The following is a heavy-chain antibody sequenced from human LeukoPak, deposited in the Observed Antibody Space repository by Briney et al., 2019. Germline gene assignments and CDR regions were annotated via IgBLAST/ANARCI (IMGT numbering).Heavy chain of an antibody. CDR3: ARWGNYYDRSGSYFQP. D-gene: IGHD3-22*01. CDR1: GFTFDEYG. V-gene: IGHV3-20*04. J-gene: IGHJ1*01. Sequence: PGGSLRLSCAASGFTFDEYGMSWVRQAPEKGLEWVTSINWNGGDTGYADSVKGRFTISRDNAKNSLYLQIKSLRAEDTALYYCARWGNYYDRSGSYFQPWGQGTLVTVSS. CDR2: INWNGGDT.